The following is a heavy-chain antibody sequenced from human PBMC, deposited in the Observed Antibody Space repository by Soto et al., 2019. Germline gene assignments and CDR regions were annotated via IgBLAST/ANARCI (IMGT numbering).Heavy chain of an antibody. J-gene: IGHJ6*02. CDR1: GYSFTSYW. V-gene: IGHV5-10-1*01. D-gene: IGHD6-13*01. CDR3: ARRLIAAAYSYYYGMDV. CDR2: IDPSDSYT. Sequence: GESLKISCKGSGYSFTSYWMSWVGQMPGKGLEWMGRIDPSDSYTNYSPSFQGHVTISADKSISTAYLQWSSLKASDTAMYYCARRLIAAAYSYYYGMDVWGQGTTVTVSS.